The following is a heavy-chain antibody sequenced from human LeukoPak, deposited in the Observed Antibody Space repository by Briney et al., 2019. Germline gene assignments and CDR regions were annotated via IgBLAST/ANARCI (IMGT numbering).Heavy chain of an antibody. V-gene: IGHV4-59*08. Sequence: SETLSLTCAVYGGSFSGYYWSWIRQPPGKGLEWIGYIYYSGSTNYNPSLKSRVTISVDTSKNQFSLKLSSVTAADTAVYYCARRSYSGSYYYWGQGTLVTVSS. CDR1: GGSFSGYY. J-gene: IGHJ4*02. CDR2: IYYSGST. CDR3: ARRSYSGSYYY. D-gene: IGHD1-26*01.